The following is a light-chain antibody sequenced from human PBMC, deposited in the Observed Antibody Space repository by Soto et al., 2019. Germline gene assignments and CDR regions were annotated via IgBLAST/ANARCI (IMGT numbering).Light chain of an antibody. CDR2: GGS. Sequence: EVVLTQSPGTLSLSPGERSTLSCRASQGVISTYLAWYQQKPGQAPRLLIYGGSGRATGIPDRFSGSGSGKYFTITISRLEPEDFAVYYCQHYGNAMYTFGQGTKLEIK. CDR1: QGVISTY. V-gene: IGKV3-20*01. J-gene: IGKJ2*01. CDR3: QHYGNAMYT.